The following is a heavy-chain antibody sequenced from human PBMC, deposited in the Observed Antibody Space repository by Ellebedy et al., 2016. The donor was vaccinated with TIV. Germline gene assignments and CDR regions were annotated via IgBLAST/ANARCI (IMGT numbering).Heavy chain of an antibody. CDR3: ARELPTPGTWYFDL. CDR1: GFSFSSYD. CDR2: IATSGGT. J-gene: IGHJ2*01. V-gene: IGHV3-13*01. D-gene: IGHD1-1*01. Sequence: GESLKISRAASGFSFSSYDMHWVRQITGKGLEWVSAIATSGGTHYRDSVKGRFAISREIAKNSLYLQMNSLGAGDTAVYYCARELPTPGTWYFDLWGRGTLVTVSS.